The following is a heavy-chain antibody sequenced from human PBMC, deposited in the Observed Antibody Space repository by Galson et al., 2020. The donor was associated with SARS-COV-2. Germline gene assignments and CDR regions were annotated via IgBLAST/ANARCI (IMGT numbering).Heavy chain of an antibody. Sequence: TGGSLRLSCAASGFTFSSSWMHWVRQAPGKGLVWVSRLNSDGSSPSYADSLKGRFTISRDNAKNTLYLQMNSLRAEDTAVYYCARVGTRSGWKYYFDYWGQGTLVTVSS. CDR2: LNSDGSSP. D-gene: IGHD6-19*01. J-gene: IGHJ4*02. V-gene: IGHV3-74*01. CDR3: ARVGTRSGWKYYFDY. CDR1: GFTFSSSW.